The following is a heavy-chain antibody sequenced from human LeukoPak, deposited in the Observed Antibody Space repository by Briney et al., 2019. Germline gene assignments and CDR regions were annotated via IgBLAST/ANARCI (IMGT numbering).Heavy chain of an antibody. J-gene: IGHJ4*02. Sequence: GGSLRLSCAASGFTFKSYGMTWVRQVPGKGLEWVPSITGAGSSTKYADSVNGRFTISRDNSKNTVSLQMTGLRAEDTAVYYCARKVAVAMDLDYWGQGTLVTVSS. V-gene: IGHV3-23*01. CDR1: GFTFKSYG. D-gene: IGHD5-18*01. CDR3: ARKVAVAMDLDY. CDR2: ITGAGSST.